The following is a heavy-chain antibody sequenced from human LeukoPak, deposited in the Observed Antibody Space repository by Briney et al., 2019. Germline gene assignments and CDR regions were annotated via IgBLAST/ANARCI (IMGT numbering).Heavy chain of an antibody. D-gene: IGHD3-22*01. CDR3: VKSRVQYYYDSSGPFDY. CDR2: ISSNGGST. J-gene: IGHJ4*02. Sequence: PGGSLRLSCSASGFTFSSYAMHWVRQAPGKGLEYVSAISSNGGSTYYADSVKGRFTISRDNSKNTLYLQMSSLRAEDTAVYYCVKSRVQYYYDSSGPFDYWGQGTLVTVSS. V-gene: IGHV3-64D*09. CDR1: GFTFSSYA.